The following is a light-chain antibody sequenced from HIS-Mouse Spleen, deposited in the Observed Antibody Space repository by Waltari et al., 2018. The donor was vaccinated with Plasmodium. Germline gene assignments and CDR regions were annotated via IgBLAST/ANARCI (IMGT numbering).Light chain of an antibody. J-gene: IGKJ2*01. Sequence: EIVLTQSPGTLSLSPGERATLSCRASQSVSSSYLAWYQQKPGQAPRLLIYGASSRAPGIPDRFSGSGSGTDFTLTISRLEPEDFAVYYCQQYGSSPPYTCGQGTKLEIK. CDR1: QSVSSSY. V-gene: IGKV3-20*01. CDR2: GAS. CDR3: QQYGSSPPYT.